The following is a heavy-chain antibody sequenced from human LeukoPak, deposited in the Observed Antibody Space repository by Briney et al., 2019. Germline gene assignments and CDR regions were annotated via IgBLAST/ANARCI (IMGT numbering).Heavy chain of an antibody. CDR2: IYPDDSDT. J-gene: IGHJ3*02. V-gene: IGHV5-51*01. Sequence: GESPKISCKASGYSFTSHWIGWVRQMPGKGLEWVANIYPDDSDTRYSPSFRGQVTISADKYFSTAYLKWNTLKASDTAVYYCARLDRADCGSSSCSRGSGAFDIWGQGTMVTVSS. D-gene: IGHD2-2*01. CDR3: ARLDRADCGSSSCSRGSGAFDI. CDR1: GYSFTSHW.